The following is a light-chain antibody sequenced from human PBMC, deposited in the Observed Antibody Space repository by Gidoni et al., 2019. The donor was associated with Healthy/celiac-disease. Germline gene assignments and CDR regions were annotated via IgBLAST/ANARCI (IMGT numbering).Light chain of an antibody. J-gene: IGKJ3*01. Sequence: IQMTPPPSTLSASVGDRVTITCRASQSISNWLSWYQQKPGKAPKLLIYKASSLESGVPSRFSGSGSGTEFTLTISSLQPDDFATYYCQQYNSYPLTFGPGTKVDIK. CDR2: KAS. V-gene: IGKV1-5*03. CDR3: QQYNSYPLT. CDR1: QSISNW.